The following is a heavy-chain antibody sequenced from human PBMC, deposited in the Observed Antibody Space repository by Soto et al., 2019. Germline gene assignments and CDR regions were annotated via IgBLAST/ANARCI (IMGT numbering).Heavy chain of an antibody. Sequence: QVQLQESGPGLVKSSETLTLTCTVSGGSIKNYYWTWIRQPPGQGLEWIGYVHHAGRSNYNPPLSGRVTTSVDTSKNQCSRRLTSVTAADAAVYYCAGGLAVAGRDHCYGMDVWGQGTTVIVSS. V-gene: IGHV4-59*01. CDR3: AGGLAVAGRDHCYGMDV. J-gene: IGHJ6*02. CDR2: VHHAGRS. CDR1: GGSIKNYY. D-gene: IGHD5-12*01.